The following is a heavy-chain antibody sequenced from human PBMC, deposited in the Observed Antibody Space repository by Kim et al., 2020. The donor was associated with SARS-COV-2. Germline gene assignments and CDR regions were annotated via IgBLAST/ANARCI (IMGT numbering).Heavy chain of an antibody. D-gene: IGHD6-13*01. CDR2: INHSGST. CDR3: ARYKYSSSWYGEQNWFDP. V-gene: IGHV4-34*01. J-gene: IGHJ5*02. CDR1: GGSFSGYY. Sequence: SETLSLTCAVYGGSFSGYYWSWIRQPPGKGLEWIGEINHSGSTNYNPSLKSRVTISVDTSKNQFSLKLSSVTAADPAVYYCARYKYSSSWYGEQNWFDPWGQGTLVTVSS.